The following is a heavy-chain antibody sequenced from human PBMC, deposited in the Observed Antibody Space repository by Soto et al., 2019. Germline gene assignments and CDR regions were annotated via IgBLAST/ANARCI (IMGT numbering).Heavy chain of an antibody. J-gene: IGHJ4*02. CDR1: GYSFTSYW. CDR2: IYPGDSDT. Sequence: GESLKISCKGSGYSFTSYWIGWVRQMPGKGLEWMGIIYPGDSDTRYSPSFQGQVTISADKSISTAYLQWSSLKASDTAMYYCARLKRGITFGGVIVPYFDYWGQGTLVTAPQ. CDR3: ARLKRGITFGGVIVPYFDY. V-gene: IGHV5-51*01. D-gene: IGHD3-16*02.